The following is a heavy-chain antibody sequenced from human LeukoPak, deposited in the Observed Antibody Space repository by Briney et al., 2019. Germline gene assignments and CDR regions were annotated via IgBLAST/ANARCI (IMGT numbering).Heavy chain of an antibody. D-gene: IGHD5-18*01. CDR3: ARGGIQLWFPKYFDY. Sequence: SETLSLTCAVYGGSFSGYYWSWIRQPPGKGLEWIGEINHSGSTNYNPSLKSRVTMSVDTSKNQFSLKLSSVTAADTAVYYCARGGIQLWFPKYFDYWGQGTLVTVSS. J-gene: IGHJ4*02. V-gene: IGHV4-34*01. CDR2: INHSGST. CDR1: GGSFSGYY.